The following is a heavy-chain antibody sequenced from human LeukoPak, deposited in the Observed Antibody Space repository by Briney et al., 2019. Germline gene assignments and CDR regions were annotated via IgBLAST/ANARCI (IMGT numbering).Heavy chain of an antibody. Sequence: GRSLRLSCAASGFTFSSYGMHWVRQAPGKGLEWVAVIWYDGSNKDYADSVKGRFTVSRDNSRNTLFLQMNSLRVEDTAVYYCATDRATQYSDYWGQGTLVSVPS. D-gene: IGHD2-15*01. CDR1: GFTFSSYG. J-gene: IGHJ4*02. V-gene: IGHV3-33*08. CDR2: IWYDGSNK. CDR3: ATDRATQYSDY.